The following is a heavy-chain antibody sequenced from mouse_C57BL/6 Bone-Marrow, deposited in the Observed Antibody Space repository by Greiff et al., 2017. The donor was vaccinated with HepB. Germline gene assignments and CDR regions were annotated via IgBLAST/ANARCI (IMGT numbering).Heavy chain of an antibody. J-gene: IGHJ2*01. V-gene: IGHV1-4*01. CDR2: INPSSGYT. CDR3: ARESSYDY. Sequence: QVQLKESGAELARPGASVKMSCKASGYTFTSYTMHWVKQRPGQGLEWIGYINPSSGYTKYNQKFKDKATLTADKSSSTAYMQLSSLTSEDSAVYYCARESSYDYWGQGTTLTVSS. D-gene: IGHD1-1*01. CDR1: GYTFTSYT.